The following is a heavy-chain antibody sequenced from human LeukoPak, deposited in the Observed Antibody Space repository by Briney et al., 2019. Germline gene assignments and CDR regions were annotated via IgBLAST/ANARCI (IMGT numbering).Heavy chain of an antibody. CDR1: GFTFDDYA. J-gene: IGHJ3*02. Sequence: GGSLRLSCAASGFTFDDYAMHWVRQAPGKGLEWVSGISWNSGSIGYADSVKGRFTISRDNAKNSLYLQMNSLRAEDMALYYCAKATTIFGVAAPDAFDIWGQGTMVTVSS. CDR2: ISWNSGSI. CDR3: AKATTIFGVAAPDAFDI. D-gene: IGHD3-3*01. V-gene: IGHV3-9*03.